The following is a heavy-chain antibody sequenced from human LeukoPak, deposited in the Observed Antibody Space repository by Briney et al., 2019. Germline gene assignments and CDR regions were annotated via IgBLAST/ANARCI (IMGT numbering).Heavy chain of an antibody. J-gene: IGHJ4*02. CDR2: INHSGST. D-gene: IGHD1-26*01. Sequence: SETLSLTCAVYGGSSSGDYWSWIRQPPGKGLEWIGEINHSGSTNYNPSLKSRVTISVDTSKNQFSLKVTSVTAADTAVYYCARLTVGALDYWGQGTLVTVSS. CDR1: GGSSSGDY. V-gene: IGHV4-34*01. CDR3: ARLTVGALDY.